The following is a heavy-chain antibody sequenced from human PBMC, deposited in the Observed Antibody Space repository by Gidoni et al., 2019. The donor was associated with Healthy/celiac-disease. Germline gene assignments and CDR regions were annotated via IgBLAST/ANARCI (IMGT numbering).Heavy chain of an antibody. CDR1: GGSVSSGSYY. CDR2: IYYSGST. Sequence: QVQLQESGPGLVKPSETLSLTCTVSGGSVSSGSYYWSWIRQPPGKGLEWIGYIYYSGSTNYNPSLKSRVTISVDTSKNQFSLKLSSVTAADTAVYYCARDKVGSRRFDYWGQGTLVTVSS. V-gene: IGHV4-61*01. J-gene: IGHJ4*02. D-gene: IGHD2-15*01. CDR3: ARDKVGSRRFDY.